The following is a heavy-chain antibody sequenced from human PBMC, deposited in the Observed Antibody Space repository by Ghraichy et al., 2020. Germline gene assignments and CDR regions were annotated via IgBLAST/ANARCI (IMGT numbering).Heavy chain of an antibody. CDR3: ARGGKWQWLDESVGYFDY. CDR2: IYTSGST. J-gene: IGHJ4*02. CDR1: GGSISSYY. D-gene: IGHD6-19*01. V-gene: IGHV4-4*07. Sequence: SETLSLTCTVSGGSISSYYWSWIRQPAGKGLEWIGRIYTSGSTNYNPSLKSRVTMSVDTSKNQFSLKLSSVTAADTAVYYCARGGKWQWLDESVGYFDYWGQGTLVTVSS.